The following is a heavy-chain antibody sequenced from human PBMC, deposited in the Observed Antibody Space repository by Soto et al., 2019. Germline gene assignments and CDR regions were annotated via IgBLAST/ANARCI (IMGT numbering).Heavy chain of an antibody. D-gene: IGHD4-4*01. CDR3: ARPLFLDYSYFGY. CDR2: IYTSGTT. V-gene: IGHV3-53*01. J-gene: IGHJ4*02. Sequence: GGSLRLSCAVSGFSVSCNYMSWVRQSPGKGLESVSIIYTSGTTKYADSVKGRFIIYRDDSKNTLYLQMNSLRVEDTAVYFCARPLFLDYSYFGYWGRGTLVTVS. CDR1: GFSVSCNY.